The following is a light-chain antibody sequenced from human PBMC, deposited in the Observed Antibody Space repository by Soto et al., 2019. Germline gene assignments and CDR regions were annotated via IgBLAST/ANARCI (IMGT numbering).Light chain of an antibody. CDR3: LQYNDYPFT. V-gene: IGKV1-17*01. J-gene: IGKJ5*01. Sequence: DIQMTQSPCTLSSSVLDIVTITCRASQGIGNYLGWYQQKPGKGPKRLVYAISSLHSGVPSRFSGSGSGTEFTLTISSLQPEDFATYYCLQYNDYPFTFGQGTRLEIK. CDR1: QGIGNY. CDR2: AIS.